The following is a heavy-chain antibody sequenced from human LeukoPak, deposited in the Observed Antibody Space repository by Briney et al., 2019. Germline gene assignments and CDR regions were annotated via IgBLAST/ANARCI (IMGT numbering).Heavy chain of an antibody. D-gene: IGHD1-26*01. V-gene: IGHV3-48*04. Sequence: GGSLRLSCAASGFTFSSYSMNWVRQAPGKGLEWVSYISSSSRTIYYADSVKGRFTISRDNAKNSLYLQMNSLRAEDTAVYYCAGALMGATPFDYWGQGTLVTVSS. CDR1: GFTFSSYS. CDR2: ISSSSRTI. J-gene: IGHJ4*02. CDR3: AGALMGATPFDY.